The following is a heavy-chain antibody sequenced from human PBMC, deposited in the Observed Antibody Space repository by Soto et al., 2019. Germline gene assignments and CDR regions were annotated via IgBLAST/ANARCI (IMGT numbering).Heavy chain of an antibody. J-gene: IGHJ4*02. CDR1: GFTFSSYG. CDR3: AKDSGRILSPLYFDY. V-gene: IGHV3-30*18. CDR2: ISYDGSNK. Sequence: GGSLRLSCAASGFTFSSYGMHWVRQAPGKGLEWVAVISYDGSNKYYADSVKGRFTISRDNSKNTLYLQMNSLRAEDTAVYYCAKDSGRILSPLYFDYWGQGTLVTVSS. D-gene: IGHD3-10*01.